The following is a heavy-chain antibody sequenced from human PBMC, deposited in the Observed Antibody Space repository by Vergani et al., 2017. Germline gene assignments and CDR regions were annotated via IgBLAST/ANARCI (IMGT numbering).Heavy chain of an antibody. V-gene: IGHV1-8*01. J-gene: IGHJ5*02. D-gene: IGHD6-13*01. Sequence: QVQLVQSGAEVKKPGASVKVSCKASRYTFTSYDINWVRQATGQGLEWMGWMNPNSGNTGYAQKFQGRVTMTRNTSISTAYMELSSLRSEDTAVYYCARDSTTSIAAAGKGFDPWGQGTLVTVSS. CDR2: MNPNSGNT. CDR3: ARDSTTSIAAAGKGFDP. CDR1: RYTFTSYD.